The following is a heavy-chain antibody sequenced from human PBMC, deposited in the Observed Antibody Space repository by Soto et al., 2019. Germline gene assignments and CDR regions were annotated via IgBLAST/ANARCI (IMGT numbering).Heavy chain of an antibody. D-gene: IGHD6-13*01. V-gene: IGHV3-11*01. Sequence: QVQLVESGGGLVKPGGTLRLSCAASGFGFSDYNMYWIRQAPGKGLEWVSHISNSGTTKYYADSLKGRFTISRDNAKNSLYLQMNSLRAEDTAMYYCARDGGDIAAAGTFDYWGQGTLVTVSS. CDR2: ISNSGTTK. CDR1: GFGFSDYN. CDR3: ARDGGDIAAAGTFDY. J-gene: IGHJ4*02.